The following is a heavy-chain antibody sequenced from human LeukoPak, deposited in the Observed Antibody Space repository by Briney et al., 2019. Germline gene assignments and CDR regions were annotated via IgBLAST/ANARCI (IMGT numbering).Heavy chain of an antibody. J-gene: IGHJ4*02. V-gene: IGHV3-9*01. CDR1: GFTFDDYA. D-gene: IGHD1-26*01. CDR3: AKDAESGSSGGFDY. Sequence: GGSLRLSCAASGFTFDDYAMHWVRQAPGKGLEWVSGISWNSGSIGYADSVKGRFTISRDNAKNSLYLQMNSLRAEDTALYYCAKDAESGSSGGFDYWGQGTLVTVSS. CDR2: ISWNSGSI.